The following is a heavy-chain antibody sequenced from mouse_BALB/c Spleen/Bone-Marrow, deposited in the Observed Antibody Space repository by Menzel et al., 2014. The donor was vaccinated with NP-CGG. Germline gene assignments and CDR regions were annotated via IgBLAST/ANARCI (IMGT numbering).Heavy chain of an antibody. D-gene: IGHD1-1*01. CDR3: AREGTYYAYFDY. V-gene: IGHV1-4*02. CDR1: GYIFTSYT. J-gene: IGHJ2*01. Sequence: QVQLQQSAAELARPGASVKLSCKASGYIFTSYTIQWIKQGPGQGLEWIGYINPSIGYTEYNQKFKDKTTLTADISSSTTYMQLSSLTSEDSAVYYCAREGTYYAYFDYWGQGTTLTVSS. CDR2: INPSIGYT.